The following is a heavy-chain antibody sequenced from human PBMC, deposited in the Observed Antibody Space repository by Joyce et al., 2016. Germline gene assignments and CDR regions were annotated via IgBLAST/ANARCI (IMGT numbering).Heavy chain of an antibody. V-gene: IGHV6-1*01. J-gene: IGHJ4*02. CDR1: GDSVSSNSVA. Sequence: QVQLQQSGPGLVKPSQTLSLTCAISGDSVSSNSVAWNWIRQSPSRGLERRGRTYYRSKWYNDYAGSVKSRITINPDTSKNQFSLQLNSVTPEDTAMYYCVRRRHETGDLDYWGQGTLITVSS. D-gene: IGHD7-27*01. CDR3: VRRRHETGDLDY. CDR2: TYYRSKWYN.